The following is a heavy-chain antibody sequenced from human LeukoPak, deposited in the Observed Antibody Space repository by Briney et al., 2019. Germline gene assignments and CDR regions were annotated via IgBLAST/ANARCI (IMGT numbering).Heavy chain of an antibody. CDR1: GFTLSTYS. J-gene: IGHJ4*02. CDR3: ARVPSDIVVVEPATPDF. D-gene: IGHD2-15*01. V-gene: IGHV3-21*01. CDR2: ISISSTYI. Sequence: GGSLRLSCAASGFTLSTYSMNWVRQAPGKGLEWVSSISISSTYIYYADSVTGRFTISRDNAKNSLYLQMNSLRAEDTAVYYCARVPSDIVVVEPATPDFWGQGTLVTVSS.